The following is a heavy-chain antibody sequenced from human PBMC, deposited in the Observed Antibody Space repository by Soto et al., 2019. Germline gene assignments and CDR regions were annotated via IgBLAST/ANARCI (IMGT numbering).Heavy chain of an antibody. CDR1: GFTFSSYS. J-gene: IGHJ3*02. V-gene: IGHV3-21*01. D-gene: IGHD2-15*01. CDR2: ISSSSSYI. CDR3: ARDPFTVVTPLGAFDI. Sequence: EVQLVESGGGLVKPGGSLRLSCAASGFTFSSYSMNWVRQAPGKGLEWVSSISSSSSYIYYADSVKGRFTISRDNAKNSLYLQMNSLRAEDTAVYYCARDPFTVVTPLGAFDIWGQGTMVTVSS.